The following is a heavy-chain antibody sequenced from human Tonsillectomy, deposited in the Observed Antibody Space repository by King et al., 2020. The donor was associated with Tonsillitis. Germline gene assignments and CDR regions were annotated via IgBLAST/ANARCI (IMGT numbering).Heavy chain of an antibody. CDR1: GGTFSNYA. J-gene: IGHJ4*02. Sequence: QLVQSGAEVKKPGSSVKVSCKASGGTFSNYAISWVRQAPGHGLEWMGGIIPIFDAANYAQKFQGRVTITADESTSTAYMELSSLRSEDTAVYYCARERSYYDTSGSHPFDYWGQGTLVTVSS. D-gene: IGHD3-22*01. CDR3: ARERSYYDTSGSHPFDY. V-gene: IGHV1-69*01. CDR2: IIPIFDAA.